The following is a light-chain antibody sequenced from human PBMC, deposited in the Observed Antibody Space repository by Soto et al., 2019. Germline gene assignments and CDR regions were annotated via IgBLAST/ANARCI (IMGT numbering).Light chain of an antibody. J-gene: IGKJ4*01. Sequence: DLQMTQSTSTLSASVGDRVTITCRASHSISSWLAWYQQKPGKAPKLLIYDASSLESGVPSRFSGSGSGTEFTLTIRSLQPDDFATYYCQQYNSYTFGGGTKVEIK. CDR1: HSISSW. CDR2: DAS. CDR3: QQYNSYT. V-gene: IGKV1-5*01.